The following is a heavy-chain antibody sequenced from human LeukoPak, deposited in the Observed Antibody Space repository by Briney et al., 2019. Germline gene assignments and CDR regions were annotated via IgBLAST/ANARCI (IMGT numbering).Heavy chain of an antibody. V-gene: IGHV3-23*01. Sequence: PGGSLRLSCAASGFSFSNAAMSWVRQAPGKGLEWVSTIYDRGDPTYYADSVKGRFIISRDNSKNTLYLQMNSPRAEDSAVYYCAHKTGFDYWGQGNPGQCLL. CDR1: GFSFSNAA. J-gene: IGHJ4*02. CDR2: IYDRGDPT. CDR3: AHKTGFDY.